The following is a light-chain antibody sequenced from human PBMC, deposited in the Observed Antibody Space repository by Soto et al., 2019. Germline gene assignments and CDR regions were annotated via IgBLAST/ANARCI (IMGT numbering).Light chain of an antibody. J-gene: IGKJ3*01. CDR2: WAS. V-gene: IGKV4-1*01. CDR3: QQYYSTHPMVT. Sequence: DIVMTQSPDSLAVSLGERATINCKSSQSVLYSSNNKNYLAWYQQKPGQPPKLLIYWASTRESGVPDRFSGSGSGTDFTLTISSLQAEDVAVYYCQQYYSTHPMVTFGPGTKVDIK. CDR1: QSVLYSSNNKNY.